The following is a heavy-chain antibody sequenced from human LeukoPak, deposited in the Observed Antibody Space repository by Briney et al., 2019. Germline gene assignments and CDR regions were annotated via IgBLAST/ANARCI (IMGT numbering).Heavy chain of an antibody. Sequence: SETLSLTCTVSGHSISSGDYYWSWIRQPPGKGLEWIGYIYYSGSTYYNPSLKSRVTISVDTSKNQFSLKLSSVTAADTAVYYCARASILTGYAKRGEATLVTVSS. CDR1: GHSISSGDYY. CDR3: ARASILTGYAK. J-gene: IGHJ4*02. D-gene: IGHD3-9*01. V-gene: IGHV4-30-4*08. CDR2: IYYSGST.